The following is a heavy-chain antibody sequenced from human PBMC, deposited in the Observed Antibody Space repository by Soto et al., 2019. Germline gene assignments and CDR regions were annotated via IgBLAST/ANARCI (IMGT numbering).Heavy chain of an antibody. D-gene: IGHD3-3*01. J-gene: IGHJ6*02. CDR2: ISAYNGNT. CDR1: GYTFTSYR. Sequence: ASVQVSFQASGYTFTSYRISWVRQAPGQGLEWMGWISAYNGNTNYAQKLQGRVTMTTDTSTSTAYMELRSLRSDDTAVYYCARFRRRVYYDFWSAPYGMDVWGQGTTVTVSS. CDR3: ARFRRRVYYDFWSAPYGMDV. V-gene: IGHV1-18*01.